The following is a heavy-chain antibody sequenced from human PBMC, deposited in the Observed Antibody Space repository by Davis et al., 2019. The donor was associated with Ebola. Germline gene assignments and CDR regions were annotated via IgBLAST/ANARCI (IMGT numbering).Heavy chain of an antibody. CDR1: GFTFSSYG. CDR2: IWYDGSYN. V-gene: IGHV3-33*01. J-gene: IGHJ3*02. Sequence: GESLKISCAASGFTFSSYGMPWVRQAPGKGLEWVAVIWYDGSYNYYADSVKGRFTISRDNSKNTLYLQMNSLRAEDTAVYYCARELYLNTHAFDIWGQGTMVTVSS. D-gene: IGHD2-8*01. CDR3: ARELYLNTHAFDI.